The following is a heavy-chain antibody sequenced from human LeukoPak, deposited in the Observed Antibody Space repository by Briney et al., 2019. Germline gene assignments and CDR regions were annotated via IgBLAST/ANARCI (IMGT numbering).Heavy chain of an antibody. V-gene: IGHV3-53*01. CDR2: IYSGGNT. CDR3: ARTIPYGSGRQHPGKYYFDY. Sequence: GGSLRLSCAASGFTVSSNYMSWVRQAPGKGLEWVSVIYSGGNTYYADSVNGRFTISRDNSKNTVYFQRDSLRAEDTAVYYCARTIPYGSGRQHPGKYYFDYWGQGTLVTVSS. D-gene: IGHD3-10*01. CDR1: GFTVSSNY. J-gene: IGHJ4*02.